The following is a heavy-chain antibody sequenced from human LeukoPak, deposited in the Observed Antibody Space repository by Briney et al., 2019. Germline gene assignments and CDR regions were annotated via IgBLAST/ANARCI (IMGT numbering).Heavy chain of an antibody. V-gene: IGHV1-69*05. CDR3: ARGIAHIVVVTAMEGAFDI. Sequence: SVKVSCKASGGTFSSYAISWVRQAPGQGLGWMGGIIPIFGTANYAQKFQGRVTITTDESTSTAYMELSSLRSEDTAVYYCARGIAHIVVVTAMEGAFDIWGQGTMVTVSS. CDR1: GGTFSSYA. CDR2: IIPIFGTA. J-gene: IGHJ3*02. D-gene: IGHD2-21*02.